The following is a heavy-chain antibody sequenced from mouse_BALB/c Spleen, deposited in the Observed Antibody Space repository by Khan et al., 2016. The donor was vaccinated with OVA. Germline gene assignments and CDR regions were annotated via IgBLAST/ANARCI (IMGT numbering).Heavy chain of an antibody. J-gene: IGHJ2*01. V-gene: IGHV3-2*02. CDR3: ARMYGGDFDY. Sequence: EVQLQESGPGLVKPSQSLSLTCTVTGYSITSDYAWNWIRQFPGNRLEWMGFISYSGNTNYNPSLKSRISVTRDTSKYQFFLQLNSVTTEDTATYYCARMYGGDFDYWGQGTTLTVSS. CDR1: GYSITSDYA. CDR2: ISYSGNT. D-gene: IGHD2-10*02.